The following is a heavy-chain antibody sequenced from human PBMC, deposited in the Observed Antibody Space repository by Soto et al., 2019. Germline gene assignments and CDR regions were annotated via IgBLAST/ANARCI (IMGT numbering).Heavy chain of an antibody. V-gene: IGHV1-69*02. CDR2: IIPILGIA. Sequence: QVQLVQSGAEVKKPGSSVKVSCKASGGTFSSYPISWVRQAPGQGLEWTGRIIPILGIANYAQKFQGRVTITEDKCTSRAYMGLSSLRSEDTAVYYCARGSVPAALYYFDYRGQGTLVTFSS. J-gene: IGHJ4*02. D-gene: IGHD2-2*01. CDR3: ARGSVPAALYYFDY. CDR1: GGTFSSYP.